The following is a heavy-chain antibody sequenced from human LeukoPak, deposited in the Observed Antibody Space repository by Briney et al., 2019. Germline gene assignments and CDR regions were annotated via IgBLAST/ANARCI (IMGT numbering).Heavy chain of an antibody. J-gene: IGHJ5*02. V-gene: IGHV3-64D*06. D-gene: IGHD6-13*01. CDR3: VKDVDSSSWYNWFDP. Sequence: GGSLRLSCSASGFTFSSYAMHWVRQAPGKGLEYVSAISSNGGSTYYADSVKGRFTVSRDNSKNTLYLQMSSLRAEDTAVYYCVKDVDSSSWYNWFDPWGQGTLVTVSS. CDR1: GFTFSSYA. CDR2: ISSNGGST.